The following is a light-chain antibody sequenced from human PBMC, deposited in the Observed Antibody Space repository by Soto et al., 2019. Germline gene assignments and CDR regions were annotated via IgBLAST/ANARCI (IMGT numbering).Light chain of an antibody. J-gene: IGLJ1*01. CDR3: CSFAGSFYV. Sequence: QSVLTQPRSVSGSPGQSVAISCTGTSRDVDAYDFVSWYQHHPGKAPKLIISDVSKRPSGVSHRFSGSKSGNTASLTISGLQAADEADYFCCSFAGSFYVFGTGTKLTVL. CDR1: SRDVDAYDF. CDR2: DVS. V-gene: IGLV2-11*01.